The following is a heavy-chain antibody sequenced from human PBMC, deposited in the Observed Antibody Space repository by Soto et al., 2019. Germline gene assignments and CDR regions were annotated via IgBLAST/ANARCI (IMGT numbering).Heavy chain of an antibody. Sequence: QVQLVQSGAEVKRPGASVKVSCKASGYSFTNYALQWVRQAPGQRLEWMGWINTGNGDTKYSQKFQGRVTITGDPSATTIYMELSSLTSEDTAVYYCAREGGMITPRTTPVDYWGQGTVVTVSS. CDR3: AREGGMITPRTTPVDY. CDR1: GYSFTNYA. CDR2: INTGNGDT. J-gene: IGHJ4*02. D-gene: IGHD1-1*01. V-gene: IGHV1-3*04.